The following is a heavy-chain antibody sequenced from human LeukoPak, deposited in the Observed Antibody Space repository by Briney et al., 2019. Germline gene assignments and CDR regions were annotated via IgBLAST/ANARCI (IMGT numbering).Heavy chain of an antibody. Sequence: GGSLRLSCAASGFTFSRNCMSWVRQAPGKGLEWVANIKEDGSEKYYVDSVKGRLTISRDNAKNSLYLQMNSLRAEDTAVYYCARVTTIFGVLKYYYYMDVWGKGTTVTVSS. D-gene: IGHD3-3*01. J-gene: IGHJ6*03. CDR3: ARVTTIFGVLKYYYYMDV. CDR2: IKEDGSEK. CDR1: GFTFSRNC. V-gene: IGHV3-7*01.